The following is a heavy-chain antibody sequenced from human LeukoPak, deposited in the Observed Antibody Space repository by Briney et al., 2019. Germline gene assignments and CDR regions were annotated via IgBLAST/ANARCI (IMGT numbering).Heavy chain of an antibody. CDR3: ARRYCSGGRCPNYFDY. J-gene: IGHJ4*02. CDR1: GFTFSSYA. CDR2: ISGSGGST. Sequence: GGSLRLSCAASGFTFSSYAMSWVRQAPGKGLEWVSAISGSGGSTYYADSVKGRFTTSRDNSKNTLYLQMNSLRAEDTAVYYCARRYCSGGRCPNYFDYWGQGTLVTVFS. V-gene: IGHV3-23*01. D-gene: IGHD2-15*01.